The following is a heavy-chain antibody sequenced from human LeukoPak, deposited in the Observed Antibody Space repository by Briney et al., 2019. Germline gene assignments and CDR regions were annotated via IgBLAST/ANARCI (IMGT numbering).Heavy chain of an antibody. CDR2: ISASGGTS. D-gene: IGHD2-15*01. CDR1: GFAVSSYA. J-gene: IGHJ4*02. Sequence: GGSLRLSCAASGFAVSSYAMTWVRQAPGKGLEWVSAISASGGTSYYADSVKGRFTISRDNSRTTLYLQMNGLRAGDAAVYYCAKWLEGGRPDFDSWGQGTLVTVSS. V-gene: IGHV3-23*01. CDR3: AKWLEGGRPDFDS.